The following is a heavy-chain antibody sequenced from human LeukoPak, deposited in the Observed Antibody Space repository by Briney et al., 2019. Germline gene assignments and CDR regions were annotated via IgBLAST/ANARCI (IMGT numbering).Heavy chain of an antibody. Sequence: GGSLRLSCAASGFTFSSYGMHWVRQAPGKGLEWVAVISYDGSNKYYADSVKGRFTISRDNSKNTLYLQMNSLRAEDTAVYYCAKTSVRGDTQGGGFDYWGQGTLVTVSS. V-gene: IGHV3-30*18. D-gene: IGHD2-21*02. CDR1: GFTFSSYG. CDR3: AKTSVRGDTQGGGFDY. J-gene: IGHJ4*02. CDR2: ISYDGSNK.